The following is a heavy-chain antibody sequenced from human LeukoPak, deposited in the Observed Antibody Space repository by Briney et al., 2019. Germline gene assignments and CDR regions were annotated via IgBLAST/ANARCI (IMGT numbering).Heavy chain of an antibody. Sequence: GGSLRLSCAGSGFSISNYGMNWVRQAPGKGLEWLSYIRSDSSTKYYADSVEGRFTISRDNAQNSLYLQMNSLRAEDTAVYYCARVLDDYVWGSYRYLDYWGQGTLVTVSS. J-gene: IGHJ4*02. CDR2: IRSDSSTK. CDR3: ARVLDDYVWGSYRYLDY. D-gene: IGHD3-16*02. V-gene: IGHV3-48*01. CDR1: GFSISNYG.